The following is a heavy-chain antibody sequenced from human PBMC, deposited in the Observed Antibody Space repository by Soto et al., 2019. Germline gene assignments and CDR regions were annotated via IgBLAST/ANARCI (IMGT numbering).Heavy chain of an antibody. CDR2: IWYDGSNK. Sequence: GGSLRLSCAASGFNFSSYGMHWVRQAPGKGLEWVAVIWYDGSNKYYADSVKGRFTISRDNSKNTLYLQMNSLRAEDTAVYYCARDPIAAGIRLERVDGFDIWGQGTMVTV. CDR1: GFNFSSYG. V-gene: IGHV3-33*01. D-gene: IGHD6-13*01. J-gene: IGHJ3*02. CDR3: ARDPIAAGIRLERVDGFDI.